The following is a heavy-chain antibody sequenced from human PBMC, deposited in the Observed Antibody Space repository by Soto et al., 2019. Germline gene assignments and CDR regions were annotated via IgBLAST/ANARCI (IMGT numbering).Heavy chain of an antibody. J-gene: IGHJ6*02. Sequence: QVQLVESGRGLVRPGGSLRLSCEASGFTFRDYYMTWFRQAPGKGLEWLSYIDRSTKYTNYADSVKGRFTISRDNAKNSLYLQMNTLRAEDTAVYYCARESYYTMDVWGQGTRVTVSS. CDR2: IDRSTKYT. CDR3: ARESYYTMDV. V-gene: IGHV3-11*05. CDR1: GFTFRDYY.